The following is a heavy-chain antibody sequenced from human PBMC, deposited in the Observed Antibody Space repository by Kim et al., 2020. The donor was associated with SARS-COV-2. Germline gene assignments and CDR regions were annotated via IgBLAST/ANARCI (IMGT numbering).Heavy chain of an antibody. CDR1: GGSISSSSYY. V-gene: IGHV4-39*01. D-gene: IGHD3-10*01. Sequence: SETLSLTCTVSGGSISSSSYYWGWIRQPPGKGLEWIGSIYYSGSTYYNPSLKSRVTISVDTSKNQFSLKLSSVTAADTAVYYCARTSNYYGSGSYHWGQGTLVTGSS. CDR3: ARTSNYYGSGSYH. J-gene: IGHJ5*02. CDR2: IYYSGST.